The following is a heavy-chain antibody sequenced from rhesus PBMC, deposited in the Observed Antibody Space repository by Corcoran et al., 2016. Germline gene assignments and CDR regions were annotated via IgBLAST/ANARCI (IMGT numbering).Heavy chain of an antibody. Sequence: QVQLQESGPGLVKPSETLSLTCAVSGYSISCNYWSWIRQPPGKGLEWIGYIYGSSWGTYYNPSLKSRVTISTATSKNQFSLKRSSVTAADTAVYYCARGAGWNYGYWYFDLWGPGTPITISS. CDR2: IYGSSWGT. CDR3: ARGAGWNYGYWYFDL. J-gene: IGHJ2*01. V-gene: IGHV4-165*01. CDR1: GYSISCNY. D-gene: IGHD1-1*01.